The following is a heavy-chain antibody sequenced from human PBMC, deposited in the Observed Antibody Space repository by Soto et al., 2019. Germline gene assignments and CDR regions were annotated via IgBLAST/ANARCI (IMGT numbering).Heavy chain of an antibody. D-gene: IGHD1-1*01. CDR1: GYTFTSYG. CDR2: ISAYNGNT. Sequence: GASVKVSCKASGYTFTSYGISWVRQAPGQGLEWMGWISAYNGNTNYAQKLQGRVTMTTDTSTSTAYMELRSLRSDDTAVYYCARDRRVYSWNDRDAFDIWGQGTMVTVSS. CDR3: ARDRRVYSWNDRDAFDI. J-gene: IGHJ3*02. V-gene: IGHV1-18*01.